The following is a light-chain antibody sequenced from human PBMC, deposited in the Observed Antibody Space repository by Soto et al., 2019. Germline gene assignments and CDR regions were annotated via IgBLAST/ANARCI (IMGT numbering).Light chain of an antibody. CDR3: QQLNNYPIT. CDR2: AAS. Sequence: IQLTQSPSSLSASVGDRVTITCRASQGIASYLAWYQEKPGKAPKLLIYAASTLQSGVPSRFSGSGFGTDFTLTISSLQAEDLATYYCQQLNNYPITFGQGTRLEIK. J-gene: IGKJ5*01. V-gene: IGKV1-9*01. CDR1: QGIASY.